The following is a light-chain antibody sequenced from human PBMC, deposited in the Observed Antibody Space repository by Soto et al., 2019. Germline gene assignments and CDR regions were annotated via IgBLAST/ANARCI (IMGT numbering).Light chain of an antibody. Sequence: DIQMTQSPSTLSASVGDRFTITCRASQSISSWLAWYQQKPGKAPKLLIYKASSLESGVPSRFSGSGSGTEFTLTISSLQPDDFATYYCQQYNSYSPRTFGQGTKV. CDR2: KAS. J-gene: IGKJ1*01. CDR1: QSISSW. CDR3: QQYNSYSPRT. V-gene: IGKV1-5*03.